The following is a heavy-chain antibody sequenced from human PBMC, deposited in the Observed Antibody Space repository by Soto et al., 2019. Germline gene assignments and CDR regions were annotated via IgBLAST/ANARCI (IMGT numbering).Heavy chain of an antibody. CDR3: ARDENYYDSSGYDY. D-gene: IGHD3-22*01. CDR1: GFTFSSYW. V-gene: IGHV3-7*01. J-gene: IGHJ4*02. Sequence: GSLRLSCAASGFTFSSYWMSWVRQAPGKGLEWVANIKQDGSEKYYVDSVKGRFTISRDNAKNSLYLQMNSLRAEDTAVYYCARDENYYDSSGYDYWGQGNLVTVSS. CDR2: IKQDGSEK.